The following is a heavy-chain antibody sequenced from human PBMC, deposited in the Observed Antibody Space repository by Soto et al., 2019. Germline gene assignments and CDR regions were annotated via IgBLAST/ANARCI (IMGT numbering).Heavy chain of an antibody. CDR2: INPSGGTT. V-gene: IGHV1-46*01. CDR1: GYTFTSYY. J-gene: IGHJ4*02. CDR3: ARVPRDGYTVFEY. D-gene: IGHD5-12*01. Sequence: ASVKVSCKASGYTFTSYYIHWVRQAPGQGLEWMGIINPSGGTTTYAQKFQGRVTMTRDTSTSTVYMELSSLRSDDTAVYYCARVPRDGYTVFEYWGQGTLVTVS.